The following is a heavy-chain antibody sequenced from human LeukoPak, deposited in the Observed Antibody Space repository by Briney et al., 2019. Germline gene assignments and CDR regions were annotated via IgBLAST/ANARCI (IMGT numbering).Heavy chain of an antibody. Sequence: KPSETLSLTCAVYGGSFSGYYWSWIRQPPGKGLEWTGEINHSGSTNYNPSLKSRVTISVDTSKNQFSLKLSSVTAADTAVYYCARANRGYFDRLFNWFDPWGQGTLVTVSS. CDR2: INHSGST. CDR3: ARANRGYFDRLFNWFDP. CDR1: GGSFSGYY. D-gene: IGHD3-9*01. V-gene: IGHV4-34*01. J-gene: IGHJ5*02.